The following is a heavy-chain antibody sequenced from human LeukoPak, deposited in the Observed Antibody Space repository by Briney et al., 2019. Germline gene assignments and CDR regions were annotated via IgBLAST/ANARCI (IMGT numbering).Heavy chain of an antibody. CDR2: MNPNSGNT. J-gene: IGHJ5*02. V-gene: IGHV1-8*03. Sequence: ASVKVSCKASGYTVTSYDMNWVRQATGQGLEWMGWMNPNSGNTGYAQKFQGRVTITRNTSISTAYMELSSLRSEDTAVYYCARTSTIFGVVSWFDPWGQGTLVTVSS. CDR1: GYTVTSYD. D-gene: IGHD3-3*01. CDR3: ARTSTIFGVVSWFDP.